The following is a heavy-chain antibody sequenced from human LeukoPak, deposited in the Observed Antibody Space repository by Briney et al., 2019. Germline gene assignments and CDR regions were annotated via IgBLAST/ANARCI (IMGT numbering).Heavy chain of an antibody. V-gene: IGHV4-34*01. CDR2: INHSGST. CDR1: GGSFSGYY. J-gene: IGHJ5*02. D-gene: IGHD3-9*01. Sequence: PSETLSLTCAVYGGSFSGYYWSWIRQPPGKGLEWIGEINHSGSTNYNPSLKSRVTISVDTSKNQFSLKLSSVTAADTAVYYCARGLIRYFDWDIRKPSWFDPRGQGTLVTVSS. CDR3: ARGLIRYFDWDIRKPSWFDP.